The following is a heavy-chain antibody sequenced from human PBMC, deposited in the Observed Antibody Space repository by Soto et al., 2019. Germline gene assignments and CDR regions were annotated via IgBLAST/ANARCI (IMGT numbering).Heavy chain of an antibody. V-gene: IGHV3-66*01. D-gene: IGHD2-8*02. CDR3: SSDLTGGDGETGANAFDI. Sequence: SGSHRHPWTAAGCTKKTNDRSLIRQTPRKRLEWVSVIYSGGSRYYADSVKDRFIISRENSENTLYLQMSSLRAEDTAVYYCSSDLTGGDGETGANAFDIWGQGPLVTVSS. J-gene: IGHJ3*02. CDR1: GCTKKTND. CDR2: IYSGGSR.